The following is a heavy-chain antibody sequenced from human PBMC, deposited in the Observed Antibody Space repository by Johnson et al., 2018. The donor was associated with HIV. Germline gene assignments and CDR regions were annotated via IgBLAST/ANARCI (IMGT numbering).Heavy chain of an antibody. J-gene: IGHJ3*02. D-gene: IGHD3-22*01. CDR3: ARDGIYSSPWDVFDI. CDR1: GFSFSSYW. Sequence: VQLVESGGDLVQPGGSLRLSCVGSGFSFSSYWMSWVRQAPGKGPEWVANINPDGSEENYVDSLEGRFTVSRDNAKNSLYLQIDNRRAADTAVYYCARDGIYSSPWDVFDIWGQGTVVIVSS. V-gene: IGHV3-7*05. CDR2: INPDGSEE.